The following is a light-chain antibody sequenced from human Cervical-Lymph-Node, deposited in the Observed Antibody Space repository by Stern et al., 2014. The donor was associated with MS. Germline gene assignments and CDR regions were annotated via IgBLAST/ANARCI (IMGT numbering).Light chain of an antibody. J-gene: IGKJ3*01. CDR1: QDINNF. CDR3: QQYTSFPFT. CDR2: GAF. V-gene: IGKV1-16*02. Sequence: DIVMTQSPSSLSASVGDRVTITCRASQDINNFLAWFQQKPGKAPKSLIYGAFNLHSGVPSKFSGRGSGTEFTLTISSLQPDDFATYYCQQYTSFPFTFGPGTKVDFK.